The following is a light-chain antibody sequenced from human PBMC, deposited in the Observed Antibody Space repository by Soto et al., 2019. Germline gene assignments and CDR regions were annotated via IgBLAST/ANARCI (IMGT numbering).Light chain of an antibody. CDR3: SSYTSNSTLYI. Sequence: QSALTQPASVSGSPGQSITISCTGTSSDVGGYNYVSWYQQHPGKAPKLMIYEVSNRPSGVSNRFSGSKSDNTASLTISGRQAEDEADYYCSSYTSNSTLYIFGTGTKLTVL. CDR2: EVS. V-gene: IGLV2-14*01. CDR1: SSDVGGYNY. J-gene: IGLJ1*01.